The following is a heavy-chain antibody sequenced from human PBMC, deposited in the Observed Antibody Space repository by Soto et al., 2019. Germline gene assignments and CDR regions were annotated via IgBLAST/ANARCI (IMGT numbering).Heavy chain of an antibody. V-gene: IGHV1-69*02. D-gene: IGHD2-15*01. J-gene: IGHJ4*02. CDR1: GGTFSSYT. CDR3: AGGEDIVVVVAATLDY. Sequence: QVQLVQSGAEVQKPGSSVKVSCKASGGTFSSYTISWVRQAPGQGLEWMGRIIPILGIANYAQKFQGRVTITADKSTSTAYMELSSLRSEDTAVYYCAGGEDIVVVVAATLDYWGQGTLVTVSS. CDR2: IIPILGIA.